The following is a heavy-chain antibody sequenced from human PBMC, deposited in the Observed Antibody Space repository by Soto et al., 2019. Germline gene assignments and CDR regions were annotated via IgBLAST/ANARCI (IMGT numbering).Heavy chain of an antibody. CDR1: GYTFTSYG. CDR3: ARDQSIAVAVDFDY. D-gene: IGHD6-19*01. J-gene: IGHJ4*02. Sequence: GASVKVSCKASGYTFTSYGISWVRQAPGQGLEWMGWISAYNGNTNYAQKLQGRVTMTTDTSTSTAYMELRSLRSDDTAVYYCARDQSIAVAVDFDYWGQGTLVTVSS. V-gene: IGHV1-18*01. CDR2: ISAYNGNT.